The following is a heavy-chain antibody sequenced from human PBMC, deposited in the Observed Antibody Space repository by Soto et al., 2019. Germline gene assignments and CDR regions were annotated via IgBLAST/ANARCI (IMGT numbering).Heavy chain of an antibody. J-gene: IGHJ4*02. CDR3: ARADDSSGYFILFRY. Sequence: QVQLVQSGAEVQKPGASVKVSCKASGYTFTSYAMHWVRQAPGQRLEWMGWINAGNGNTKYSQKFQGRVTITRDTSVSTAYMELSSLRSEDTAVYYCARADDSSGYFILFRYWGQGSLVTVSS. CDR2: INAGNGNT. CDR1: GYTFTSYA. V-gene: IGHV1-3*01. D-gene: IGHD3-22*01.